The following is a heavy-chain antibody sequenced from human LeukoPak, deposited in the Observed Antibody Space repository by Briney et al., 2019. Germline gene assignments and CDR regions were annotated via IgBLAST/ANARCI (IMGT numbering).Heavy chain of an antibody. Sequence: SETLSLTCAVYGGSFSGYYWSWIRQPPGKGLEWIGEINHSGSTNYNPSLKGRVTISVDTSKNQFSLKLSSVTAADTAVYYCAREAPKDHVTPSYYYYMDVWGKGTTVTVSS. CDR1: GGSFSGYY. CDR2: INHSGST. V-gene: IGHV4-34*01. CDR3: AREAPKDHVTPSYYYYMDV. J-gene: IGHJ6*03. D-gene: IGHD1-14*01.